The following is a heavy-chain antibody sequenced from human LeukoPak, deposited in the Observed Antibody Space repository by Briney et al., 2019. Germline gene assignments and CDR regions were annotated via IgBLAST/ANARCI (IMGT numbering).Heavy chain of an antibody. Sequence: GGSLRLSCAAPGFTFSSYAMSWVRQAPGKGLEWVSAITGSGGSTYHADSVEGRITISRDNSKNTLYLQMNCLRGEDTAVYYCAKETSSGNFVTIDCWGQGALVTVSS. D-gene: IGHD1-26*01. J-gene: IGHJ4*02. CDR1: GFTFSSYA. CDR3: AKETSSGNFVTIDC. CDR2: ITGSGGST. V-gene: IGHV3-23*01.